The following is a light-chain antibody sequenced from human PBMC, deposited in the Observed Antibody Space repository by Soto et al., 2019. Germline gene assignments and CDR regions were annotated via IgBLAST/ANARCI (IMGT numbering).Light chain of an antibody. V-gene: IGLV1-44*01. Sequence: QSVLTQPPSASATPGQTVTISCSGSSSSIGSNTVNWYQHLPGTAPKVLIYSDNQRPSGVPDRFSGSKSGTSASLAISGLQSEDEADYYCAAWDDSLNGPVFGGGTKLTVL. CDR1: SSSIGSNT. CDR2: SDN. CDR3: AAWDDSLNGPV. J-gene: IGLJ3*02.